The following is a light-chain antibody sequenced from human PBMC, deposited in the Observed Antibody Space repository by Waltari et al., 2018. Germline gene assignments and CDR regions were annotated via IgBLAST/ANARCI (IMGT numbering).Light chain of an antibody. CDR1: QSVSTS. Sequence: EIVLTQSPVTLSLSPGERATLSCRASQSVSTSLAWYQHRPGQAPRLLIYDASTRATGIPARFSCSGSGTDFTLTISSLEPEGFAVYYCQRRSNSPPWTFGQGTTVEV. CDR3: QRRSNSPPWT. J-gene: IGKJ1*01. V-gene: IGKV3-11*01. CDR2: DAS.